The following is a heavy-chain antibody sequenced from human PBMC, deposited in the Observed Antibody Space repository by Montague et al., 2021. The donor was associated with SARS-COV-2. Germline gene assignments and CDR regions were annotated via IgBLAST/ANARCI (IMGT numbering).Heavy chain of an antibody. D-gene: IGHD4-11*01. Sequence: SGTLSLTCTVSGGSISSSSYYWGWIRQPPGKGLEWIGSIYYSGSTYYNPSLKSRVTISVDTSKNQFSLKLSSVTAADTAVYYCARSGDPGTTVTYLYWGQGTLVTVSS. V-gene: IGHV4-39*01. CDR3: ARSGDPGTTVTYLY. CDR2: IYYSGST. CDR1: GGSISSSSYY. J-gene: IGHJ4*02.